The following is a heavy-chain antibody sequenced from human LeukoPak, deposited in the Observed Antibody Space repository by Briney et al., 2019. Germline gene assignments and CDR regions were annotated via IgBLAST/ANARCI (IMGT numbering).Heavy chain of an antibody. CDR1: AYTFTTYY. D-gene: IGHD2-21*02. V-gene: IGHV1-2*02. CDR2: INPSTGGT. J-gene: IGHJ5*02. Sequence: ASVKVSCKASAYTFTTYYMHWVRQAPGQGLQWMGWINPSTGGTKYAENFQGRVTMTRDTSITTAYMELSRLTSDDTGVYYCARQYCGGDCYIPWRQGTLVIVAS. CDR3: ARQYCGGDCYIP.